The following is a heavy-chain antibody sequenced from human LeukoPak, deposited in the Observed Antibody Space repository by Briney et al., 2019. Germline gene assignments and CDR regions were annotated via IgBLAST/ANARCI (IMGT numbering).Heavy chain of an antibody. J-gene: IGHJ4*02. CDR1: GYTFIGYY. CDR2: INPNSGGT. Sequence: ASVKVSCKAPGYTFIGYYMHWVRQAPGQGLEWMGWINPNSGGTNYAQKFQGRVTMTRDTSISTAYMELSSLRSEDTAVYYCAGEYCSGGSCYSEVMDYWGQGTLVTVSS. V-gene: IGHV1-2*02. D-gene: IGHD2-15*01. CDR3: AGEYCSGGSCYSEVMDY.